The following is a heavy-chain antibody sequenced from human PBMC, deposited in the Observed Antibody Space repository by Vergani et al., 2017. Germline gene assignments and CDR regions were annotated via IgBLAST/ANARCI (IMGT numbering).Heavy chain of an antibody. CDR3: ARHLRQLARNDVFDI. D-gene: IGHD6-6*01. V-gene: IGHV4-61*02. J-gene: IGHJ3*02. Sequence: QVQLHESGPGLVKPSQTLSLTCTVSGGSITSGSFYWSWIRQPAGKGLEWIGRIHSSGTTNYNPSLKSRVTLSVDTSKNQLSLRMTSVTAADTAVYYCARHLRQLARNDVFDIWGHGTLVTVSS. CDR1: GGSITSGSFY. CDR2: IHSSGTT.